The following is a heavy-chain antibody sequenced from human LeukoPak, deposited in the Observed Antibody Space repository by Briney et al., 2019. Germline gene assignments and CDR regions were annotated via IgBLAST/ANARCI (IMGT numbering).Heavy chain of an antibody. CDR2: IYSGGST. CDR3: ASAKWLGKGGFDY. V-gene: IGHV3-66*01. CDR1: GFTVSSNY. J-gene: IGHJ4*02. Sequence: PGGSLRLSCAASGFTVSSNYMSWVRQAPGKGLEWVSVIYSGGSTYYADSVKGRFTISRDNSKNTLYLQMNSLRAEDTAVYYCASAKWLGKGGFDYWGQGTLVTVSS. D-gene: IGHD6-19*01.